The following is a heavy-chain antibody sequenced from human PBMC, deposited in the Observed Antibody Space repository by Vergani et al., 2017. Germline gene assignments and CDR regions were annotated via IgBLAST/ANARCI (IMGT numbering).Heavy chain of an antibody. D-gene: IGHD2-2*01. V-gene: IGHV1-45*02. CDR3: ALAESSTSCINSVCITPETGSWFDP. CDR2: ITPFNGKT. J-gene: IGHJ5*02. CDR1: GYTFTYRY. Sequence: QMQLVQSGAEVKKTGSSVKVSCKASGYTFTYRYLHWVRQAPGQALEWMGWITPFNGKTNYAQKFQDRVTITRDRSMSTAYMELSSLRSEDTAMYYCALAESSTSCINSVCITPETGSWFDPWGQGTLVTVSS.